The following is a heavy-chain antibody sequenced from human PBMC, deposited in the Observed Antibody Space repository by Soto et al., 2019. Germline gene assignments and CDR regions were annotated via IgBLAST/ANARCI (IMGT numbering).Heavy chain of an antibody. J-gene: IGHJ3*02. D-gene: IGHD1-7*01. CDR3: ARDTRTGITGTNDAFDI. Sequence: SQTLALTCAISGDGGSSNSAAWNWIRQSPSRGLEWLGRTYYRSKWYNDYAVSVKSRITINPDTSKNQFSLQLNSVTPEDTAVYYCARDTRTGITGTNDAFDIWGQGTMVTVSS. CDR1: GDGGSSNSAA. V-gene: IGHV6-1*01. CDR2: TYYRSKWYN.